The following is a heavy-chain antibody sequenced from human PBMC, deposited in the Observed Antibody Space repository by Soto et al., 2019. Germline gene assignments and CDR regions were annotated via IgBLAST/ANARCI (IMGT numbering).Heavy chain of an antibody. CDR1: GFTFSSYS. CDR3: AKERSDHRITAAAIDY. J-gene: IGHJ4*02. Sequence: GGSLRLSCAASGFTFSSYSMNWVRQAPGKGLEWVSSISSSSSYIYYADSVKGRFTISRDNSKNTLYLQINSLRAEDTAVYYCAKERSDHRITAAAIDYWGQGTLVTVSS. CDR2: ISSSSSYI. D-gene: IGHD6-25*01. V-gene: IGHV3-21*04.